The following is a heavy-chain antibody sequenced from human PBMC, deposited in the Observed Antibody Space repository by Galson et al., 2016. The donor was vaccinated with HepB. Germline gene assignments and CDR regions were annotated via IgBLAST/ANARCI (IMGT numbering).Heavy chain of an antibody. CDR3: ASGYYGSGSYYNGYYYYGMDV. D-gene: IGHD3-10*01. CDR2: INSDGSST. Sequence: SLRLSCAASGFTFSSYSMNWVRQAPGKGLVWVSRINSDGSSTSYADSVKGRFTISRDNAKNTLYLQMNSLRAEDTAVYYCASGYYGSGSYYNGYYYYGMDVWGQGTTVTVSS. J-gene: IGHJ6*02. V-gene: IGHV3-74*01. CDR1: GFTFSSYS.